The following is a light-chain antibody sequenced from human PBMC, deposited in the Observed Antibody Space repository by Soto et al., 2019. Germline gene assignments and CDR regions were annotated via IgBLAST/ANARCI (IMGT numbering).Light chain of an antibody. CDR1: RRDVGVFNY. CDR3: SSYTDTSTVI. V-gene: IGLV2-14*03. Sequence: QSVLTQPASVSGSPGQSITISCTGTRRDVGVFNYVSWYQQHPGEAPKLLIFDVTYRPSGVSTRFSGSKSGSTASLTISGRQAEDEADYYCSSYTDTSTVIFGGGTKVTVL. J-gene: IGLJ2*01. CDR2: DVT.